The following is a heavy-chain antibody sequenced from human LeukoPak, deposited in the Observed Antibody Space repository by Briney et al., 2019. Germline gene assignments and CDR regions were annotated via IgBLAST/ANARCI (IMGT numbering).Heavy chain of an antibody. J-gene: IGHJ6*02. CDR3: AKGGDGSGSHYYYYGMDV. CDR2: ISGSGGST. Sequence: PGGSLRLSCAASGFTLSSYAMSWVRQAPGKGLEWVSAISGSGGSTYYADSVKGRFTISRDNSKNTLFLQMNSLRAEDTAVYYCAKGGDGSGSHYYYYGMDVWGQGTTVTVSS. CDR1: GFTLSSYA. D-gene: IGHD3-10*01. V-gene: IGHV3-23*01.